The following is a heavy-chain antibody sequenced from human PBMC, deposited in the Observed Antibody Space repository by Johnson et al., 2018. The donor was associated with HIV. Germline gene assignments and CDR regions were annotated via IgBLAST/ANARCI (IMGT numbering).Heavy chain of an antibody. CDR3: ARGGPSGGAWSMTFDV. Sequence: VQLVESGGGLVKPGGSLRLSCAASGFTVSSNYMSWVRQAPGKRLEWVSAIGTAGDTYYPGSVEGRFTISRENAKNSLYLQMNSLRVGDTAVYYCARGGPSGGAWSMTFDVWGQGTMVIVSS. CDR2: IGTAGDT. V-gene: IGHV3-13*01. D-gene: IGHD2-8*02. J-gene: IGHJ3*01. CDR1: GFTVSSNY.